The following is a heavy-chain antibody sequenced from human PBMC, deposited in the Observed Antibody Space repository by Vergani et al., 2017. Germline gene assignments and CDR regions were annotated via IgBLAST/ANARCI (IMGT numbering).Heavy chain of an antibody. Sequence: QVHLVESGGGVVQPGRSLRLSCAASRFTFNSFAMHWLRQAPGKGLEWVAVVSFDGNYKYYADSVKGRFTISRDNSKNTLYLQMTSLRTEDTAVYFCASDDGDTSGRRGDDFDLWGQGTVVSVSS. J-gene: IGHJ3*01. CDR1: RFTFNSFA. V-gene: IGHV3-30-3*01. CDR3: ASDDGDTSGRRGDDFDL. D-gene: IGHD5-12*01. CDR2: VSFDGNYK.